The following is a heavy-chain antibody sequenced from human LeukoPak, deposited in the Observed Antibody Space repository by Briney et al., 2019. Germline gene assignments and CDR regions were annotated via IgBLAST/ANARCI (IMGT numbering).Heavy chain of an antibody. Sequence: ASVKVSCKASGGTFSSYAISWVRQAPGQGLEWMGGIIPIFGTANYVQKFQGRVTITTDESTSTAYMELSSLRSEDTAVYYCARSIFSVGAPTFDFWGQGTLVTVSS. CDR2: IIPIFGTA. J-gene: IGHJ4*02. CDR1: GGTFSSYA. D-gene: IGHD1-26*01. V-gene: IGHV1-69*05. CDR3: ARSIFSVGAPTFDF.